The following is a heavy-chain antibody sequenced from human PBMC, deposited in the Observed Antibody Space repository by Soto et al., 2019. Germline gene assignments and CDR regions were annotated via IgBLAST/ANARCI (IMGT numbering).Heavy chain of an antibody. CDR1: GFSLSTSGVG. CDR3: AHFEFLEWLLPRLNWFDP. D-gene: IGHD3-3*01. Sequence: SGPTLVNPTQTLTLTCTFSGFSLSTSGVGVGWIRQPPGKALEWLALIYWDDDKRYSPSLKSRLTITKDTSKNQVVLTMTNIDPVDTATYYCAHFEFLEWLLPRLNWFDPWGQGTLVTVSS. J-gene: IGHJ5*02. CDR2: IYWDDDK. V-gene: IGHV2-5*02.